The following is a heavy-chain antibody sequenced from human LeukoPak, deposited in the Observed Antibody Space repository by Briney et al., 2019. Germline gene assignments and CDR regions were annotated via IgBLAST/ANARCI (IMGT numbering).Heavy chain of an antibody. CDR3: ARTPASTNWFDL. CDR1: GRSLSGNY. Sequence: PSETLSLTCGVYGRSLSGNYWSWIRQRPGKRLEWIGEVHHNGVTNYNPSLKSRVIISLDTSKNQFSLTMRSVTDADTAVYYCARTPASTNWFDLWGQGTLVTVTS. CDR2: VHHNGVT. V-gene: IGHV4-34*01. J-gene: IGHJ5*02.